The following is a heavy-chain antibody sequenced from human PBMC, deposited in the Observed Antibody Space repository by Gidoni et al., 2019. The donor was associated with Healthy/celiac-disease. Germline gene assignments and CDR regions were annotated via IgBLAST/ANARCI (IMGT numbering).Heavy chain of an antibody. CDR1: GDRVSCNSAA. J-gene: IGHJ5*02. D-gene: IGHD3-3*01. CDR3: ARDLVSIFGVVRQFDP. CDR2: TYYRSKWYN. V-gene: IGHV6-1*01. Sequence: QVQLQQSGPGLVKPSQTLSLTCSISGDRVSCNSAAWNCSRQSPSRGLEWLGRTYYRSKWYNDYAVSVKSRITINPDTSKNQFSLQLNSVTPEDTAVYYCARDLVSIFGVVRQFDPWGQGTLVTVSS.